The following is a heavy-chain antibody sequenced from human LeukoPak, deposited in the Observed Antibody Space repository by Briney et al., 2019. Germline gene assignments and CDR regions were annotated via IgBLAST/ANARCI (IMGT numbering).Heavy chain of an antibody. CDR1: GYTFTGYY. D-gene: IGHD5-18*01. J-gene: IGHJ4*02. CDR2: IIPILGIA. CDR3: ARPWDGYGDAPFDY. Sequence: ASVKVSCKASGYTFTGYYMHWVRQAPGQGLEWMGRIIPILGIANYAQKFQGRVTITADKSTSTAYMELSSLRSEDTAVYYCARPWDGYGDAPFDYWGQGTLVTVSS. V-gene: IGHV1-69*02.